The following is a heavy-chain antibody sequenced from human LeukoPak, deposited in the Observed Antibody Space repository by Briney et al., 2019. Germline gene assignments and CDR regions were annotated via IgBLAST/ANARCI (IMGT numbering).Heavy chain of an antibody. D-gene: IGHD3-3*01. CDR2: IYTSGST. CDR1: GGSISSGGYY. V-gene: IGHV4-61*02. Sequence: SQTLSLTCTVSGGSISSGGYYWSWIRQPAGKGLEWIGRIYTSGSTNYNPSLKSRVTMSVDTSKNQFSLKLSSVTAADTAVYYCAREVAIFGVPFDYWGQGTLVTVSS. J-gene: IGHJ4*02. CDR3: AREVAIFGVPFDY.